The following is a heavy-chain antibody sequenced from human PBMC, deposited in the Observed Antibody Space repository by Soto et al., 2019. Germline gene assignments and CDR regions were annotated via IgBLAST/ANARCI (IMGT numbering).Heavy chain of an antibody. CDR3: AKLGSSSWSPHYYFDY. CDR2: ITGSGSDT. CDR1: GFTFYNYA. Sequence: GGSLRLSCAASGFTFYNYAMGWVRQAPGKGMEWVSAITGSGSDTYYVDSVKGRFTISRDNSENTLYLQMNSLRAEDTAIYYCAKLGSSSWSPHYYFDYWGQGTLVTVSS. J-gene: IGHJ4*02. D-gene: IGHD2-2*01. V-gene: IGHV3-23*01.